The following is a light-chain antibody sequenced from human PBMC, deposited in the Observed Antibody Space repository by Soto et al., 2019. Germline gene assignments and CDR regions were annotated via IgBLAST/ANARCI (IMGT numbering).Light chain of an antibody. CDR2: GAS. CDR1: QSVSSN. V-gene: IGKV3-15*01. J-gene: IGKJ5*01. Sequence: EIVMTQSPATLSVSTGERATLSCRASQSVSSNLAWYQQKPGQAPRLLISGASTRATGIPARVSGSGSGTEFTLTISSMQSEDFAVYYCQQYNNWPPSITFGQGKRLEIK. CDR3: QQYNNWPPSIT.